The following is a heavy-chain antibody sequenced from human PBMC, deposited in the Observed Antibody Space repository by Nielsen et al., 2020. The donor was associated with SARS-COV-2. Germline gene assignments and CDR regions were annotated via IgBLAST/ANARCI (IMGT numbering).Heavy chain of an antibody. CDR1: GYTCTSYW. CDR3: ARRGTVAGPSGFDV. D-gene: IGHD6-19*01. CDR2: IYPGDSEG. J-gene: IGHJ6*02. V-gene: IGHV5-51*01. Sequence: GESLKISCKGSGYTCTSYWIGWVRQLPGKGLEWMGIIYPGDSEGRYTPSFQGQVTISADKSISTAYLQWGSLKASDTATYYCARRGTVAGPSGFDVWGQGTTVTVSS.